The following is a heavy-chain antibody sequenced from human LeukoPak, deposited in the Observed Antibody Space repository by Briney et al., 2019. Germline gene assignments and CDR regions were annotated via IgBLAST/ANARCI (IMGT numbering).Heavy chain of an antibody. Sequence: PGRPLRLSCAASGFTFSSYAMHWVRQAPGKGLEWAAVISSDGNTQYYADSVEGRFTISRDNSKNTLFLQMNSLRDEDTAVYYCAKDLYSNYGPADYWGQGNLVTVSS. CDR3: AKDLYSNYGPADY. V-gene: IGHV3-30-3*01. CDR2: ISSDGNTQ. J-gene: IGHJ4*02. CDR1: GFTFSSYA. D-gene: IGHD4-11*01.